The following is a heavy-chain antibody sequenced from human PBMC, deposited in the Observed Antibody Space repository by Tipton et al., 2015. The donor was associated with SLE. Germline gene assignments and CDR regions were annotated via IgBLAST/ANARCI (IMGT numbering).Heavy chain of an antibody. J-gene: IGHJ5*02. CDR2: IYHSGST. D-gene: IGHD1-7*01. Sequence: TLSLTCTVSGGSISRMNWRSWVRQPPGKGLEWIGSIYHSGSTYYNPSLKSRVTISVDTSKNQFSLKLSSVTAADTAVYYCAREGDITGTTGWFDPWGQGTLVTVSS. CDR3: AREGDITGTTGWFDP. V-gene: IGHV4-4*02. CDR1: GGSISRMNW.